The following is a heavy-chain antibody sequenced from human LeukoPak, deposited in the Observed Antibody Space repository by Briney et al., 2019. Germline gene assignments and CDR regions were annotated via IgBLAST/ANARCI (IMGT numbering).Heavy chain of an antibody. V-gene: IGHV4-4*07. CDR2: IFTSGST. CDR3: ARADYGDDYYFDY. CDR1: GGSINNYY. J-gene: IGHJ4*02. D-gene: IGHD4-17*01. Sequence: ASETLSLTCSVSGGSINNYYWSWIRQPAGKGLEWIGRIFTSGSTNYNPSHKSRVTMSLDTSKNQFSLKLSSVTAADTAVYYCARADYGDDYYFDYWGQGTLVTVSS.